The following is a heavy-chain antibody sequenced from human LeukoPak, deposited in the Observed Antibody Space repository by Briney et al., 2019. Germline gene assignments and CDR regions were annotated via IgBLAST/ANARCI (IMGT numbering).Heavy chain of an antibody. CDR3: AREGGDTPMVKFDS. J-gene: IGHJ4*02. D-gene: IGHD5-18*01. CDR1: GYTFTSYS. Sequence: ASVKVSCKASGYTFTSYSIHWVRQAPGQGLEWMGIINPSGGTTTYTQKFQGRVTMTRDMSTSTVYMELSSLRSGDTGVYYCAREGGDTPMVKFDSWGQGTLVTVSS. V-gene: IGHV1-46*01. CDR2: INPSGGTT.